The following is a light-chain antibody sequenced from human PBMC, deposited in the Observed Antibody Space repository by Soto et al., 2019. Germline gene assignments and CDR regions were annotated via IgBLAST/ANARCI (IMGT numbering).Light chain of an antibody. CDR2: DAS. Sequence: EIVMTQSPATLSVSAGERATLSCRASQSVSSNLAWYQQKPGQAPRLLMYDASTRATGIPARFSGSGSGTEFTLTISSLQSEDFAVYYCQQYNNWPLTFGGGTNVDIK. CDR1: QSVSSN. J-gene: IGKJ4*01. CDR3: QQYNNWPLT. V-gene: IGKV3-15*01.